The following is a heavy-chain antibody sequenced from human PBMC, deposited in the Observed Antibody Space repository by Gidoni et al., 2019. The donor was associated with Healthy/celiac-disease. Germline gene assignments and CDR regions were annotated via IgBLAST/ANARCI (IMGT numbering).Heavy chain of an antibody. J-gene: IGHJ3*02. D-gene: IGHD3-3*01. CDR3: TTGVGYYDFWSGYIDAFDI. CDR1: GFTFSNAW. Sequence: EVQLVESGGGLVKPGGSLRLSCAASGFTFSNAWMSWVRQAPGKGLEWVGRIKSKTDGGTTDYAAPVKGRFTISRDDSKNTLYLQMNSLKTEDTAVYYCTTGVGYYDFWSGYIDAFDIWGQGTMVTVSS. CDR2: IKSKTDGGTT. V-gene: IGHV3-15*01.